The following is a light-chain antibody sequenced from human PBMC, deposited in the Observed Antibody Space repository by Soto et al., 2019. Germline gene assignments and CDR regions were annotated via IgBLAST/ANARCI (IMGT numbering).Light chain of an antibody. V-gene: IGLV1-47*01. CDR2: RNN. Sequence: QAVPTQPPSAYGTPGQRVTISWSGSSSNIGSNYVYWYQQLPGTSPKLLIYRNNQRPSGVPDRFSGSKSGTSASLAISGLRFEDEADYYCAAWDDSLSGVVFGGGTKGTV. CDR3: AAWDDSLSGVV. J-gene: IGLJ2*01. CDR1: SSNIGSNY.